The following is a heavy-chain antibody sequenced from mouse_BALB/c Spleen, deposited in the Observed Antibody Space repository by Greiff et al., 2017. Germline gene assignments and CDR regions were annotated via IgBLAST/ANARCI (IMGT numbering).Heavy chain of an antibody. Sequence: VQLQQPGAELVRSGASVKLSCTASGFNIKDYYMHWVKQRPEQGLEWIGWIDPEKGDTEYAPKIQGQATMTADTSSNKAYLQLNVLTSEDTAVYYCNTYYYGSQAWFAYWGQGTLVTVSA. CDR1: GFNIKDYY. CDR2: IDPEKGDT. D-gene: IGHD1-1*01. CDR3: NTYYYGSQAWFAY. J-gene: IGHJ3*01. V-gene: IGHV14-4*02.